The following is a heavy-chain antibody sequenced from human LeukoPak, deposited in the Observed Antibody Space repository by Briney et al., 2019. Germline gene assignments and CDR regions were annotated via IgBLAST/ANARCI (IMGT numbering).Heavy chain of an antibody. CDR1: GFTFDDYT. J-gene: IGHJ4*02. CDR3: AKDAKRRRDGSSFDY. D-gene: IGHD5-24*01. CDR2: ISWDGGST. V-gene: IGHV3-43*01. Sequence: GGSLRLSCAASGFTFDDYTMHWVRQAPGKGLEWVSLISWDGGSTYYADSVKGRFIISRDNSKNSLYLQMNSLRTEDTALYYCAKDAKRRRDGSSFDYWGQGTLVTVSS.